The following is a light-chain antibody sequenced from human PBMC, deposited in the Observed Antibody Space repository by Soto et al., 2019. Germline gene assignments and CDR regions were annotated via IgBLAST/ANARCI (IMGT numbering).Light chain of an antibody. Sequence: EIVLTQSPGTLSLSPGERATLSCRASQSVSSSYLAWYQQKPGQAPRLLIYGASSRATGIPDRFSGSGSGTDFTLTISRLETEAFAVYYCPQYGSSLTFGQGTKVEIK. J-gene: IGKJ1*01. CDR3: PQYGSSLT. CDR2: GAS. CDR1: QSVSSSY. V-gene: IGKV3-20*01.